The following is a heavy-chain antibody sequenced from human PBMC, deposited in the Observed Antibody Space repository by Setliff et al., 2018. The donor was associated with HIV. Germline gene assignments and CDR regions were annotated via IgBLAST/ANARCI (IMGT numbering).Heavy chain of an antibody. D-gene: IGHD1-26*01. CDR1: SYSISSGYY. Sequence: SETLSLTCAVSSYSISSGYYWGWIRQPPGKGLEWIGEINHSGSTNYKPSLKSRVTISVDMSKNQVSLKVSSVTAADTAVYYCARGHGVYSGSYLAVYFDYWGQGTLVTVSS. CDR2: INHSGST. CDR3: ARGHGVYSGSYLAVYFDY. V-gene: IGHV4-38-2*01. J-gene: IGHJ4*02.